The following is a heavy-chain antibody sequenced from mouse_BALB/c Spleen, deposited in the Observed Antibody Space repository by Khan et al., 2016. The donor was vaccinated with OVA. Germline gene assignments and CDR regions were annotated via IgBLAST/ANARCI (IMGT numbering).Heavy chain of an antibody. CDR2: INPSTGYT. Sequence: QVQLKESGAELAKPGASVKMSCKASGYTFINYWILWVKQRPGQGLEWIGYINPSTGYTEYNQNFKDKATLTADKSSSTAYMQLSSLTSEDSAADYCARRGLRWDFDYWGQGTTLTVSS. V-gene: IGHV1-7*01. D-gene: IGHD1-1*01. CDR1: GYTFINYW. CDR3: ARRGLRWDFDY. J-gene: IGHJ2*01.